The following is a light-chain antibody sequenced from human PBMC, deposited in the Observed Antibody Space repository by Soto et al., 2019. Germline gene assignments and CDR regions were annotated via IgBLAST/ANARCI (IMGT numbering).Light chain of an antibody. CDR2: AAS. V-gene: IGKV3-20*01. CDR3: QQYGSSPWT. Sequence: VLTQSPGTLSLSPGERATLSCRASQSVSSNYLAWYQQKPGQAPRLLTYAASSRATGIPDRFSGSGSGSDFTLTISRLEPEDFAVYYCQQYGSSPWTFGQGTTVEIK. CDR1: QSVSSNY. J-gene: IGKJ1*01.